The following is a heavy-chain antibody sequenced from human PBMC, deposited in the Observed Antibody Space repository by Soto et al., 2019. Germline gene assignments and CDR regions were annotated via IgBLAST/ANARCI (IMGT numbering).Heavy chain of an antibody. D-gene: IGHD1-7*01. J-gene: IGHJ4*02. V-gene: IGHV3-23*01. CDR3: AKDRRAGGNYGFYSDF. CDR1: GFTFSSYG. Sequence: GESLKISCAASGFTFSSYGMTWVRQAPGKGLEWVSFSSATGAGTYYADSVKGRFTISRDNSKSTLYLQMTSLRADDTAVYYCAKDRRAGGNYGFYSDFWGQGALVTVSS. CDR2: SSATGAGT.